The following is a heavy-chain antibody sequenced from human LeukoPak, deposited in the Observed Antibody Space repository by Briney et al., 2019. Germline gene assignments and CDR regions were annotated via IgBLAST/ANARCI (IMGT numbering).Heavy chain of an antibody. Sequence: PSETLSLTCAVSGDSITSGYYWAWIRQPPGKGLEWIGSIFHSGSTYLNPSLRGRVTISLNTSKNHFSLILSSMTAADTAVYYCARTSSVDTALVGVHWFDPWGQGTLVTVSS. D-gene: IGHD5-18*01. CDR1: GDSITSGYY. J-gene: IGHJ5*02. CDR3: ARTSSVDTALVGVHWFDP. V-gene: IGHV4-38-2*01. CDR2: IFHSGST.